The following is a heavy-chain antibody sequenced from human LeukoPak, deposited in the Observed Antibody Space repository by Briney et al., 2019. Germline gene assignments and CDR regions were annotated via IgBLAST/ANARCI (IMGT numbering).Heavy chain of an antibody. CDR3: ARDGLASSGCPGY. Sequence: GGSLRLSCAASGFTFSSYWMSWVRQAPGKGLEWVANIKQDGNEKYYVDSVKGRFTISRDNAKNSLYLQMNSLRAEDTAVYYCARDGLASSGCPGYWGQGALVTVSS. D-gene: IGHD6-25*01. V-gene: IGHV3-7*01. CDR1: GFTFSSYW. CDR2: IKQDGNEK. J-gene: IGHJ4*02.